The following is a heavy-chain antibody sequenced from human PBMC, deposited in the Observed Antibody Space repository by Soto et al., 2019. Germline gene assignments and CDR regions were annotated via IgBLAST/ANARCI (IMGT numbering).Heavy chain of an antibody. CDR1: GFTFSRHA. D-gene: IGHD6-13*01. V-gene: IGHV3-23*01. J-gene: IGHJ4*02. CDR3: AKVSSSWYAGFFDL. CDR2: LSGSGGST. Sequence: GGSLRLSCTASGFTFSRHAMTWVRQAPGKGLEWVSGLSGSGGSTYYADSVKGRFTISRDNFMNTLYLQMNTLRAEDTAVYYCAKVSSSWYAGFFDLWGQGTLVTVSS.